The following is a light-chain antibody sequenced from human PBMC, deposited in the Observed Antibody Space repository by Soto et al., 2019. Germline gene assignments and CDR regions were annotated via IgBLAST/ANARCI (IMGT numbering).Light chain of an antibody. CDR3: LQSNSYTWT. CDR1: QSVSKNY. Sequence: EIVLTQSPGTLSLSPGERATLSCRASQSVSKNYLAWYQQKPGQAPRVXIYGASNRETGIPDRFSGSGAGTEFTLTISSLQPDDFATYYCLQSNSYTWTFGQGTKVDIK. CDR2: GAS. V-gene: IGKV3-20*01. J-gene: IGKJ1*01.